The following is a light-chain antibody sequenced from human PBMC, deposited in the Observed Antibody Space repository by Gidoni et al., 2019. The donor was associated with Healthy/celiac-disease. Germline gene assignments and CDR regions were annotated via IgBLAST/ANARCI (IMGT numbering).Light chain of an antibody. V-gene: IGKV4-1*01. CDR1: QSVLYSSNNKNY. CDR2: WAS. J-gene: IGKJ1*01. Sequence: DIVMTQSPDSLAVSLGERATINCKSSQSVLYSSNNKNYLAWYQQKPGQPPKLLIYWASTRESGVPDRFSGSGSATDFTLTISSLQAEDVAVYYCRQYYSTPTWTFGQGTKVEIK. CDR3: RQYYSTPTWT.